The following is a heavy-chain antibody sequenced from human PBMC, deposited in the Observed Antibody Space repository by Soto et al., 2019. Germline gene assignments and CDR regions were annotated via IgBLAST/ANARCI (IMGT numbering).Heavy chain of an antibody. CDR3: ARAGYSSSWSTYYFDY. V-gene: IGHV4-31*03. J-gene: IGHJ4*02. CDR1: GGSISSGGYY. CDR2: IYYSGST. Sequence: ASETLSLTCTVSGGSISSGGYYWSWIRQHPGKGLEWIGYIYYSGSTYYNPSLKSRVTISVDTSKNQFSLKLSSVTAADTAVYYCARAGYSSSWSTYYFDYWGQGTLVTVSS. D-gene: IGHD6-13*01.